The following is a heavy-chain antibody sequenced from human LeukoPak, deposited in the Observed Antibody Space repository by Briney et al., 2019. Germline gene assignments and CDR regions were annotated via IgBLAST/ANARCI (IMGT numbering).Heavy chain of an antibody. J-gene: IGHJ5*02. CDR3: ARGLEYSSSWHTINWFDP. CDR1: GGSISSYY. Sequence: SETLSLTCTVSGGSISSYYWSWIRQPPGKGLERIGYIYYSGSTNYNPSLKSRVTISVDTSKNQFSLKLSSVTAADTAVYYCARGLEYSSSWHTINWFDPWGQGTLVTVSS. V-gene: IGHV4-59*12. D-gene: IGHD6-13*01. CDR2: IYYSGST.